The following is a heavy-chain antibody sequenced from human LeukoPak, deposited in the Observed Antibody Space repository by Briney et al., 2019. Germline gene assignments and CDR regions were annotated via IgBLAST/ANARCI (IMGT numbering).Heavy chain of an antibody. CDR1: GGSISSYY. D-gene: IGHD2-15*01. CDR2: IYYSGST. CDR3: AREDVV. J-gene: IGHJ1*01. Sequence: SETLSLTCTASGGSISSYYWSWIRQPPGKGLEWIGYIYYSGSTNYNPSLKSRVTISVDTSKNQFSLKLSSVTAADSAVYYYAREDVVWGQGTLVTVSS. V-gene: IGHV4-59*12.